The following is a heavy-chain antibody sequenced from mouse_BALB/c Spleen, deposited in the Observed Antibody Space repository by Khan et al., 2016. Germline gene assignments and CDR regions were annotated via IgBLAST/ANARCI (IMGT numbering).Heavy chain of an antibody. D-gene: IGHD2-2*01. CDR2: ILPRTGST. Sequence: QVQLQQSGAELMKPGASVKISCKATGYTFSSYWIEWIKQRPGHGLEWIGEILPRTGSTKSNEKFKDQATFTADTSSNTAYLQLSSLASEDSAGYYCARWLRRDWYFDVWGGGTTVTVSS. CDR1: GYTFSSYW. CDR3: ARWLRRDWYFDV. J-gene: IGHJ1*01. V-gene: IGHV1-9*01.